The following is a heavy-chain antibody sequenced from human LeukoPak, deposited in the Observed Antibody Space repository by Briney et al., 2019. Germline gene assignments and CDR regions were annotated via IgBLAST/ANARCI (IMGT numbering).Heavy chain of an antibody. V-gene: IGHV4-39*01. Sequence: SETLSLTCTVSGGSISSSSYYWGWIRQPPGKGLEWIGSIYYSGSTYYNPSLKSRVTISVDTSKNQFSLKLSSVTAADTAVYYCARQVAYYDILSDLYYFDYWGQGTLVTVSS. D-gene: IGHD3-9*01. CDR1: GGSISSSSYY. J-gene: IGHJ4*02. CDR2: IYYSGST. CDR3: ARQVAYYDILSDLYYFDY.